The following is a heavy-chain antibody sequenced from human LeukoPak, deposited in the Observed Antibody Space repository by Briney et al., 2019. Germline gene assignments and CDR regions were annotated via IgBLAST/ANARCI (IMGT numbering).Heavy chain of an antibody. CDR2: IYYSGST. CDR3: ARENRVTTVPPDNWYFDL. D-gene: IGHD4-11*01. J-gene: IGHJ2*01. V-gene: IGHV4-30-4*08. CDR1: GGSISSGGYY. Sequence: TSETLSLTCTVSGGSISSGGYYWSRIRQPPGKGLEWIGYIYYSGSTYYNPSLKSRVTISVDTSKNQFSLKLSSVTAADTAVYYCARENRVTTVPPDNWYFDLWGRGTLVTVSS.